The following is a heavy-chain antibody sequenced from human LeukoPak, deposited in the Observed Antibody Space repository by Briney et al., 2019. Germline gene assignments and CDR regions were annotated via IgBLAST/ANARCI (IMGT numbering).Heavy chain of an antibody. D-gene: IGHD5-24*01. Sequence: ASVKVSCKASGYTFTRYYINYVRQAPGQGVEWMGIINPSDGYTTYAQKFQGRVTMTRDTSTSTVYMELNSLRSEDTAVYYCAREDGYNYRFDYWGQGTLVTASS. V-gene: IGHV1-46*01. J-gene: IGHJ4*02. CDR2: INPSDGYT. CDR3: AREDGYNYRFDY. CDR1: GYTFTRYY.